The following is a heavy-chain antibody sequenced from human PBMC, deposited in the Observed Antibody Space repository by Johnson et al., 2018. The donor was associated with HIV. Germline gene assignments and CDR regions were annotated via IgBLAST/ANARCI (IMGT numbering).Heavy chain of an antibody. V-gene: IGHV3-33*01. Sequence: VQLVESGGGLVQPGGSLRLSCAASGFTFSDYGMHWVRQAPGKGLEWVAVIWYDGTNKYYADSMKGRFTISRDISKNTLYLQMNSLRTEDTAVSYCARVTRDFGCDCYLDAFNIWGQGTMVTVSS. D-gene: IGHD2-21*01. CDR3: ARVTRDFGCDCYLDAFNI. J-gene: IGHJ3*02. CDR1: GFTFSDYG. CDR2: IWYDGTNK.